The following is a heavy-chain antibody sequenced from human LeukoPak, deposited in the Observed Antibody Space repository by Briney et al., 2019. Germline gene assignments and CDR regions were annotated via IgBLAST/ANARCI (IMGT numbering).Heavy chain of an antibody. D-gene: IGHD6-13*01. CDR1: GGSISSGGYY. CDR2: IYYSGST. CDR3: ASIQQQLVWYKIDY. J-gene: IGHJ4*02. Sequence: SETLSLTCTVSGGSISSGGYYWSWIRQHPGRGLEWIGYIYYSGSTYYNPSLKSRVTISVDTSKNQFSLKLSSVTAADTAVYYCASIQQQLVWYKIDYWGQGTLVTVSS. V-gene: IGHV4-31*03.